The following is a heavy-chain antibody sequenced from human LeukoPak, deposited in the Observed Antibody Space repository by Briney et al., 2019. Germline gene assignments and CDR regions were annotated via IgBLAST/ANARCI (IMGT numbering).Heavy chain of an antibody. CDR2: MNPNSGNT. V-gene: IGHV1-8*03. Sequence: ASVKVSCKASGYTFTSYDINWVRQATGQGLEWLGWMNPNSGNTDYAQKFQGRVTFTRDTSVSTAYMELNSLRSEDTAVYYCARGTMLRGVIYTWGQGTLVTVSS. CDR1: GYTFTSYD. CDR3: ARGTMLRGVIYT. D-gene: IGHD3-10*01. J-gene: IGHJ5*02.